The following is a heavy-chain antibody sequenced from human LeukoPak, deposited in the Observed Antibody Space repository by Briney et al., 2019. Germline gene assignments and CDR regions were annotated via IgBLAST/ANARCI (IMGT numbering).Heavy chain of an antibody. D-gene: IGHD6-13*01. CDR1: GYTFTDYY. CDR3: TRARGQPVPNNVYYNYVMDV. V-gene: IGHV1-2*02. Sequence: ASVKLSCKASGYTFTDYYIHWVRQAPGQGLEWMGWINPNSSGTKSAQKFQGRFTMTRDKAISTGYLELSSLRSDDTALYYCTRARGQPVPNNVYYNYVMDVWGQGTTVAVSS. CDR2: INPNSSGT. J-gene: IGHJ6*01.